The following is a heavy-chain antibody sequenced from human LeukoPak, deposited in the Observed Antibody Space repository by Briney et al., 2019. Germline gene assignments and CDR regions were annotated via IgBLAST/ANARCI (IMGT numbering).Heavy chain of an antibody. CDR1: GGSISSYY. CDR3: ARDGVSALNLYSDL. Sequence: SETLSLTCTVSGGSISSYYWSWIRQPPGKGLEWIGSIYYSGSTDYNPSLKSRVIISLDTSKNQFSLSLISVTAADTAVYYCARDGVSALNLYSDLWGRGTLVTVSS. J-gene: IGHJ2*01. CDR2: IYYSGST. D-gene: IGHD3-3*01. V-gene: IGHV4-59*01.